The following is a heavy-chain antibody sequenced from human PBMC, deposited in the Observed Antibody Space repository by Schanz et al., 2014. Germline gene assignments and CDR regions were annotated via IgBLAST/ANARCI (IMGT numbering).Heavy chain of an antibody. V-gene: IGHV7-4-1*02. CDR1: GYTFTTYG. CDR2: INTNTANP. CDR3: ARRGIRGVFSSFDY. Sequence: QVQLVQSGSEVKKPGASVKVSCKASGYTFTTYGISWVRQAPGQGLEWMGWINTNTANPTYAQGFTGRFVYTLDASVTTAYLEISSLKAEDTAVYYCARRGIRGVFSSFDYWGLGTLVTVSS. J-gene: IGHJ4*02. D-gene: IGHD3-10*01.